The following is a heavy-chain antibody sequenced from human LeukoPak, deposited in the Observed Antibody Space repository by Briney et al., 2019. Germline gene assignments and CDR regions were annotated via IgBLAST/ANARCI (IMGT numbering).Heavy chain of an antibody. D-gene: IGHD3-16*02. Sequence: KVSCKAXGYTFTXYGISWVRQAPGQGLEWMGWISAYNGNTNYAQKLQGRVTMTTDTSTSTAYMELRSLRSDDTAVYYCARDHLRLGELSSPDYWGQGTLVTVSS. V-gene: IGHV1-18*01. CDR1: GYTFTXYG. CDR2: ISAYNGNT. CDR3: ARDHLRLGELSSPDY. J-gene: IGHJ4*02.